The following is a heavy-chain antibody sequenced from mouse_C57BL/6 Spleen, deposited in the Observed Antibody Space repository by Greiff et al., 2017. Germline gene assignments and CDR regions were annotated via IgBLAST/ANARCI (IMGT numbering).Heavy chain of an antibody. D-gene: IGHD2-4*01. CDR1: GFSLTSYG. Sequence: QVQLQQSGPGLVQPSQSLSITCTVSGFSLTSYGVPWVRQSPGKGLEWLGVIWRGGSTDYNTAFMSRLLITKNNSRSQVFFKMNSPQADDTAKYYGTKNKGNDYSWFAYWGKGTLVTVSA. V-gene: IGHV2-5*01. CDR3: TKNKGNDYSWFAY. CDR2: IWRGGST. J-gene: IGHJ3*01.